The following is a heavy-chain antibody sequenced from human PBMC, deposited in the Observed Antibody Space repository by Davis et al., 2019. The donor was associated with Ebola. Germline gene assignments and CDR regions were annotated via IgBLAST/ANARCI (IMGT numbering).Heavy chain of an antibody. D-gene: IGHD6-13*01. V-gene: IGHV3-21*01. Sequence: GGSLRLSCAASGFTFSTHSMTWIRQAPGKGLEWVSSISTSSSYIHYEASVKGRFTISRDNSKNTLYLQMNSLRAEDTAVYYCAKQVSSSLDYWGQGTLVTVSS. CDR1: GFTFSTHS. J-gene: IGHJ4*02. CDR3: AKQVSSSLDY. CDR2: ISTSSSYI.